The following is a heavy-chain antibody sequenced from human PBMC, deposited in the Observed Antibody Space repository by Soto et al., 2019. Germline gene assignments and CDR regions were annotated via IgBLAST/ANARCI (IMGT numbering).Heavy chain of an antibody. J-gene: IGHJ6*02. V-gene: IGHV1-46*01. CDR3: AGCITIFGVGHKPTYGMDV. D-gene: IGHD3-3*01. Sequence: QVQLVQSGAEVKKPGASVKVSCKASGYTCTSYYMHWVRQAPGQGLEWMGIINPSGGSTSYAQKFQGSVNMTRDTSTSTVCMERSSLRSEDTAVYYCAGCITIFGVGHKPTYGMDVWGQGATVTVSS. CDR2: INPSGGST. CDR1: GYTCTSYY.